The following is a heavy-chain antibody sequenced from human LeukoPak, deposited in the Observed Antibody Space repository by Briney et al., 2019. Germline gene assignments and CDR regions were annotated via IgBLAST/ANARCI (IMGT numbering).Heavy chain of an antibody. D-gene: IGHD1-1*01. CDR1: GFTFSSYA. Sequence: PGGSLRLSCAASGFTFSSYAMSWVRQAPGEGLEWVSAISGSGGSTYYADSVKGRFTISRDNSKNTLYLQMNSLRAEDTAVYYCAKSTRDFYYYYGMDVWGQGTTVTVSS. CDR3: AKSTRDFYYYYGMDV. CDR2: ISGSGGST. J-gene: IGHJ6*02. V-gene: IGHV3-23*01.